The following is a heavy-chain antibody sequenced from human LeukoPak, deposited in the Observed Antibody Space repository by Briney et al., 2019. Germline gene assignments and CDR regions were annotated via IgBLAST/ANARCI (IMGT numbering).Heavy chain of an antibody. CDR1: GFTFSSYA. CDR3: AKSTSYYYDSSDPYYFDY. Sequence: GGSLRLSCAASGFTFSSYAMSWVRQAPGKGLEWVSAISGSGGSTYYADSVKGRFTISRDNSKNTLYLQMNSLRAEDTAVYYCAKSTSYYYDSSDPYYFDYWGQGTLVTVSS. V-gene: IGHV3-23*01. J-gene: IGHJ4*02. CDR2: ISGSGGST. D-gene: IGHD3-22*01.